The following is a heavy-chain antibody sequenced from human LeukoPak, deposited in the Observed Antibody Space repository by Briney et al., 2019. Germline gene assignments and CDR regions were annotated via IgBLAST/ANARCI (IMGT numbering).Heavy chain of an antibody. CDR2: IKQDGSEK. CDR1: GFTFSSYW. CDR3: ARDQRYCSSSRCPGEPFDY. Sequence: GGSQRLSCAASGFTFSSYWMSWVRQAPGKGLEWVANIKQDGSEKYYVDSVKGRFTISRDNAKNSLYLQMNSLRAEDTAVYYCARDQRYCSSSRCPGEPFDYWGQGVLVTVSS. J-gene: IGHJ4*02. D-gene: IGHD2-2*01. V-gene: IGHV3-7*05.